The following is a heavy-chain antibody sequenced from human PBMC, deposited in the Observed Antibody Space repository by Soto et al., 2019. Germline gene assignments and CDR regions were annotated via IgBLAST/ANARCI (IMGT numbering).Heavy chain of an antibody. D-gene: IGHD3-10*01. CDR2: INHSGST. Sequence: SETLSLTCTVSGGSISGYYWSWIRQPPGKGLEWIGEINHSGSTNYNPSLKSRVTISVDTSKNQFSLKLSSVTAADTAVYYCARGRIWFGELLHKANTLYFDYWGQGTLVTVSS. V-gene: IGHV4-34*01. CDR1: GGSISGYY. CDR3: ARGRIWFGELLHKANTLYFDY. J-gene: IGHJ4*02.